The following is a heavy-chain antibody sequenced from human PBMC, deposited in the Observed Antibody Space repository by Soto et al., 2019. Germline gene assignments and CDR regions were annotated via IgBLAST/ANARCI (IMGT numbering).Heavy chain of an antibody. CDR1: GDSITSNRYF. V-gene: IGHV4-39*07. D-gene: IGHD2-21*01. J-gene: IGHJ5*02. Sequence: SETLSLTCTVSGDSITSNRYFWAWIRQPPGKGLEWIGSIYYSGTTYYNPSLKSRVTISVDTSRNQFSLKVNSVTAADTAMYYCARRAVVAVTGSLDNWLDPWGQGILVT. CDR3: ARRAVVAVTGSLDNWLDP. CDR2: IYYSGTT.